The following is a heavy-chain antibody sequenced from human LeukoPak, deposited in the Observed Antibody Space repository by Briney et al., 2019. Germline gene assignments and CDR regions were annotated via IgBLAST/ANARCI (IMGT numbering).Heavy chain of an antibody. J-gene: IGHJ4*02. Sequence: GGSLRLSCAASGFTSSNYNMNWVRRAPGKGLEWVSSISSSSSYIYYADSVKGRFTISRDNANNSLYLQMNSLRAEDTTVYYCARGDSGGMDYWGQGTLVTVSS. CDR2: ISSSSSYI. D-gene: IGHD3-16*01. V-gene: IGHV3-21*01. CDR1: GFTSSNYN. CDR3: ARGDSGGMDY.